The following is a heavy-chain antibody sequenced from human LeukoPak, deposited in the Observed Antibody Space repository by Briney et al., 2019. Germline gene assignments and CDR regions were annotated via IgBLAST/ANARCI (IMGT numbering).Heavy chain of an antibody. Sequence: SETLSLTCTVSGGSISTYCWSWSRQPPGKGLEWIGYIYYSGSTKYNPSLKSRVTISVDTSKNQFSLNLSSVTAADTAVYYCARHLSNWFDIWGQGALVIVSS. CDR1: GGSISTYC. CDR2: IYYSGST. V-gene: IGHV4-59*08. J-gene: IGHJ5*02. CDR3: ARHLSNWFDI.